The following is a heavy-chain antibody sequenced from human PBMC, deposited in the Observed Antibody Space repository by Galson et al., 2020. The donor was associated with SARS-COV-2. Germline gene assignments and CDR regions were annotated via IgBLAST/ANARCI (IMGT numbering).Heavy chain of an antibody. Sequence: SETLSLTCTISGGSISSYYWSWIRQPPGKGLEWIGYIYTSGSTNYNPSLKSRVTISVDTSKNQFSLKLSSVTAADTAVYYCATSLSSLVGATCCGLDYYYYGMDVWGQGTTVTVSS. CDR2: IYTSGST. CDR1: GGSISSYY. J-gene: IGHJ6*02. CDR3: ATSLSSLVGATCCGLDYYYYGMDV. V-gene: IGHV4-4*08. D-gene: IGHD1-26*01.